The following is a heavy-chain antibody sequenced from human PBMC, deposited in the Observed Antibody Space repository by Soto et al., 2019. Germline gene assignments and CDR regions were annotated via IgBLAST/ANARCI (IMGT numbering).Heavy chain of an antibody. CDR1: GFTFSSYA. J-gene: IGHJ6*02. CDR3: ARDMSGGTYNYYYGMDV. V-gene: IGHV3-23*01. CDR2: ISGSGSPT. Sequence: EVQLLESGGGLGQPGGSLRLSCAASGFTFSSYAMTWVRQAPGRGLEWVSAISGSGSPTYYADSVKGRFTISRDNSKNTLYLQMNSLRPDDTAVYYCARDMSGGTYNYYYGMDVWGQGTTVTVSS. D-gene: IGHD1-26*01.